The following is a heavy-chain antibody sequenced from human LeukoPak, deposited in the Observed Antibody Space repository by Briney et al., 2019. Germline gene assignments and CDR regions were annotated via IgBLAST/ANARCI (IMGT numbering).Heavy chain of an antibody. CDR2: ISGSGGSI. Sequence: PGGSLRLSCAASGFTFSSYAMSWVRQAPGKGLEWVSTISGSGGSIYYADSVKGRFTISRDNSKNTLYLQMNSLRAEDTAVYYCAKGRGEYYYYGMDVWGQGATVTASS. J-gene: IGHJ6*02. CDR1: GFTFSSYA. D-gene: IGHD2-21*01. V-gene: IGHV3-23*01. CDR3: AKGRGEYYYYGMDV.